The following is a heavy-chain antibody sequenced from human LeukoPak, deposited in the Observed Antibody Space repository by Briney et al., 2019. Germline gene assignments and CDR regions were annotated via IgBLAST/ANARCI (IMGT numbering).Heavy chain of an antibody. V-gene: IGHV3-43D*03. CDR2: ISWDGGST. Sequence: GGSLRLSCAASGFTFDDYAMHWVRQAPGKGLEWVSLISWDGGSTYYADSVKGRFTISRDNSKNSLYLQMNSLRAEDTALYYCAKGTSSWHEFDYWGQGTLVTVSS. CDR3: AKGTSSWHEFDY. CDR1: GFTFDDYA. J-gene: IGHJ4*02. D-gene: IGHD6-13*01.